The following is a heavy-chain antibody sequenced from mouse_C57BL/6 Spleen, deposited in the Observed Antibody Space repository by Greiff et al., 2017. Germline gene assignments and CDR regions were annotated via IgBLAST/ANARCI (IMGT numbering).Heavy chain of an antibody. CDR1: GYTFTDYE. CDR3: RRDYGFAY. J-gene: IGHJ3*01. D-gene: IGHD2-4*01. Sequence: LQESGAELVRPGASVTLSCKASGYTFTDYEMHWVKQTPAHGLEWIGAIDPETGGTAYNQKFQGKAILTADKSSSTAYMELRSLPSEDSAVYYCRRDYGFAYWGQGTLVTVSA. CDR2: IDPETGGT. V-gene: IGHV1-15*01.